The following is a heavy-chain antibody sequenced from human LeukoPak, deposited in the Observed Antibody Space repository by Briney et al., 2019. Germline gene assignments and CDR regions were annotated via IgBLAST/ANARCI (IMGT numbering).Heavy chain of an antibody. Sequence: PGGSLRLSCAASGFTVSSNSMSWVRQAPGKGLEWVSAISGSGGSTYYADSVKGRFTISRDNSKNTLYLQMNSLGADDTAVYYCAKGNWRYFYYWGKGTLVTVSS. CDR1: GFTVSSNS. CDR2: ISGSGGST. J-gene: IGHJ4*02. V-gene: IGHV3-23*01. CDR3: AKGNWRYFYY. D-gene: IGHD1-1*01.